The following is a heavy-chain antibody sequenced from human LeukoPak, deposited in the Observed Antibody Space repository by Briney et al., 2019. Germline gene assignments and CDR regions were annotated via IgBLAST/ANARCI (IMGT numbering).Heavy chain of an antibody. J-gene: IGHJ3*02. CDR2: INTDGSST. CDR3: AKDVLESCTGGSCLSVFSVGSFNM. CDR1: GFTFSSYW. V-gene: IGHV3-74*01. Sequence: GGSLRLSCAASGFTFSSYWMHWVRQAPGKGLVWVAHINTDGSSTSYADSVKGRFTTSRDNAKNTLYLQMNSLRAEDTAVYYCAKDVLESCTGGSCLSVFSVGSFNMWGQATMVTAYS. D-gene: IGHD2-15*01.